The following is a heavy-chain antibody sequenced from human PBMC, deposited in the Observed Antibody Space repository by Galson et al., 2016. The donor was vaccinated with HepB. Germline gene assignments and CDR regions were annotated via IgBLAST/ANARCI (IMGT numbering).Heavy chain of an antibody. J-gene: IGHJ4*02. Sequence: SLRLSCAASGFIFNSYSMNWVRQAPGKGLEWVSSISNRGDYMYYADSVKGRFTISRDNARNSMYLQMNSLRVEDTAVYYCARSKDSRWYSSFDYWGQGTLATVSS. CDR2: ISNRGDYM. CDR1: GFIFNSYS. V-gene: IGHV3-21*01. D-gene: IGHD6-13*01. CDR3: ARSKDSRWYSSFDY.